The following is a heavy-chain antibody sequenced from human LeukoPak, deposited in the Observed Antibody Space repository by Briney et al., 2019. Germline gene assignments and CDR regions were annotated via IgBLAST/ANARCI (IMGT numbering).Heavy chain of an antibody. CDR3: ARGVLGPYYFDL. J-gene: IGHJ2*01. V-gene: IGHV4-34*01. CDR2: IHYTGAT. D-gene: IGHD7-27*01. CDR1: GGTFRGYY. Sequence: ETLSLTCAVYGGTFRGYYWSWIRQPPGKGLEWIGEIHYTGATNYKPSLKSRATISGDPSKNQVSLRVSSVTAADTAVYYCARGVLGPYYFDLWGRGTLVTVSS.